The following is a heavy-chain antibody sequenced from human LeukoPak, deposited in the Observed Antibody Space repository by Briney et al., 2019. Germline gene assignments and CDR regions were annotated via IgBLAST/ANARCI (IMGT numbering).Heavy chain of an antibody. D-gene: IGHD6-19*01. CDR3: ARDYFAGGWMVDAFDI. J-gene: IGHJ3*02. Sequence: ASVKVSCKASGYTFTSYYMHWVRQAPGQGLEWMGIINPSGGSTSYAQKFQGRVTITTDESTSTAYMELSSLRSEDTAVYYCARDYFAGGWMVDAFDIWGQGTMVTVSS. CDR1: GYTFTSYY. V-gene: IGHV1-46*01. CDR2: INPSGGST.